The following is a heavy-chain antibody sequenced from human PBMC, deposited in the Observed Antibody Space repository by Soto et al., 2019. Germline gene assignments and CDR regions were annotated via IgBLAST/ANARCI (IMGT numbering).Heavy chain of an antibody. Sequence: GGSLRLSCAASGFTFNDYAMHWVRQAPGKGLEWVSGISWNSGTIGYADSVKGRFTISRDNGKNSLYLQMNSLRAEDTALYYCAKDSRAGNSGWYVFDYWGQGTLVTVSS. CDR3: AKDSRAGNSGWYVFDY. CDR2: ISWNSGTI. J-gene: IGHJ4*02. D-gene: IGHD6-19*01. CDR1: GFTFNDYA. V-gene: IGHV3-9*01.